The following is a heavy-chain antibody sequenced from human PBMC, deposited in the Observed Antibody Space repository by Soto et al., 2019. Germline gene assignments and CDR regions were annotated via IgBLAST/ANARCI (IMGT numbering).Heavy chain of an antibody. V-gene: IGHV1-8*01. CDR2: MNPNSGNT. D-gene: IGHD2-2*01. CDR3: ARGYCSSTSCYAVTEFDY. J-gene: IGHJ4*02. Sequence: GASVKVSCKASGYTFTSYDINWVRQATGQGLEWMGWMNPNSGNTGYAQKFQGRVTMTRNTSISTAYMELSSLRSEDTAVYYCARGYCSSTSCYAVTEFDYWGQGTLVTVSS. CDR1: GYTFTSYD.